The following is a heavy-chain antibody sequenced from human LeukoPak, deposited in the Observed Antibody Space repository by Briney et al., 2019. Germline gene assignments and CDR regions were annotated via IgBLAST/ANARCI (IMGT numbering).Heavy chain of an antibody. J-gene: IGHJ6*02. Sequence: PGGSLRLSCAASGFTFSSYAMNWVRQAPGKGLEWVSGISGSGGNTYYSDSVKGRFTISRDNSKNTLYLQMNSLRAEDTAVYYCARDWHYGMDVWGQGTTVTVSS. V-gene: IGHV3-23*01. CDR1: GFTFSSYA. CDR2: ISGSGGNT. CDR3: ARDWHYGMDV.